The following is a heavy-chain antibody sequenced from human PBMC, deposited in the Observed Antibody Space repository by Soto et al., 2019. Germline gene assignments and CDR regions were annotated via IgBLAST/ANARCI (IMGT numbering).Heavy chain of an antibody. Sequence: KPGGSLRLSCAASGFTFSSYSMNWVRQAPGKGLEWVSSISSSSSYIYYADSVKGRFTISRDNAKNSLYLQMNSLRAEDTAVYYCARLRYFDWFPNAFDIWGQGTMVTVSS. CDR2: ISSSSSYI. J-gene: IGHJ3*02. V-gene: IGHV3-21*01. CDR3: ARLRYFDWFPNAFDI. D-gene: IGHD3-9*01. CDR1: GFTFSSYS.